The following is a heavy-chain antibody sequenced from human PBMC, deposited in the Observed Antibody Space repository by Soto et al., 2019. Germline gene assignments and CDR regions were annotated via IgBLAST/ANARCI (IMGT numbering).Heavy chain of an antibody. Sequence: AAGKVSCKASGYTFTSYYMHWVRQAPGQGLEWMGIINPSGGSTSYAQKFQGRVTMTRDTSTSTVYMELSSLRSEETPVYYWTSLVVTATTDYWAQGTLVTVSS. CDR2: INPSGGST. D-gene: IGHD2-21*02. J-gene: IGHJ4*02. CDR3: TSLVVTATTDY. V-gene: IGHV1-46*01. CDR1: GYTFTSYY.